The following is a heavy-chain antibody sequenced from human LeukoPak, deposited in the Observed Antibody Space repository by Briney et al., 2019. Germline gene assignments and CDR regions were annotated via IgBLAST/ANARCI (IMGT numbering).Heavy chain of an antibody. CDR1: GFTFSSYS. J-gene: IGHJ3*02. V-gene: IGHV3-21*01. D-gene: IGHD4/OR15-4a*01. CDR3: ACFMVVTIHDAFDI. CDR2: ISSSSSYI. Sequence: GGSLRLSCAASGFTFSSYSMNWVRQAPGKGLEWVSSISSSSSYIYYADSVKGRFTISRDNAKNSLYPQMNSLRAEDTAVYYCACFMVVTIHDAFDIWGQGTMVTVSS.